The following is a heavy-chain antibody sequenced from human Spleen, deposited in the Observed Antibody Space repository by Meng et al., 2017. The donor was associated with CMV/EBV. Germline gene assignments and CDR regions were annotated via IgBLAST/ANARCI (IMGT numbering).Heavy chain of an antibody. Sequence: ASGFSVSSNYMSWVCQAPGKGLEWVSVIYTGGSRHYAESVKGRFTISRDNSKNTVYLEMNTLRAEDTAVYYCARHCGGDCYPFFDYWGQGTLVTVSS. V-gene: IGHV3-53*01. CDR1: GFSVSSNY. J-gene: IGHJ4*02. D-gene: IGHD2-21*01. CDR3: ARHCGGDCYPFFDY. CDR2: IYTGGSR.